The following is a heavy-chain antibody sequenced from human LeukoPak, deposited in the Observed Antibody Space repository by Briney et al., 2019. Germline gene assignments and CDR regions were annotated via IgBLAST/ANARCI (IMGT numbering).Heavy chain of an antibody. CDR3: AREGDGYNPAGYDY. CDR1: GGTMNSSSYY. D-gene: IGHD5-24*01. V-gene: IGHV4-39*07. Sequence: SETLPLTCTVSGGTMNSSSYYWGWIRQTPGKGLEWIGTISYSGSTYYNSYLESRVTISVDTYKNQFSLKLSSVTAADTAVYYCAREGDGYNPAGYDYWGQGTLVTVSS. J-gene: IGHJ4*02. CDR2: ISYSGST.